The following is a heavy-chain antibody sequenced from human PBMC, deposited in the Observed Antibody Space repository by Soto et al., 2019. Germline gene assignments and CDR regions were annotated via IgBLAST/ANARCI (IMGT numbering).Heavy chain of an antibody. CDR1: GFTFINYA. D-gene: IGHD2-2*01. CDR2: IGGGGDAT. Sequence: EVQLLESGGGLVQPGGPLRLSCAGSGFTFINYAMNWVRQAPGKGLEWVSSIGGGGDATFFADSVRGRFTISRDNSKNAVTLQMNSLGVDDTAVYYCARKILGSTSRPNYWYFDLWGRGTLVTVSS. V-gene: IGHV3-23*01. CDR3: ARKILGSTSRPNYWYFDL. J-gene: IGHJ2*01.